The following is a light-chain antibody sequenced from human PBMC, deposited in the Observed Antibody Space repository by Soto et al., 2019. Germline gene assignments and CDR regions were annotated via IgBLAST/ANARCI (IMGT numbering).Light chain of an antibody. J-gene: IGLJ1*01. Sequence: QSALTQPASVSGSPGQSITISCTGTSSDVGGYNYVSWYQQHPGKAPKLMIYEVSNRPSGVSLRFSGSRSGNTASLTISGLQAEDEADYFCSAYTISSSLVFGTGTKVTVL. CDR3: SAYTISSSLV. CDR1: SSDVGGYNY. V-gene: IGLV2-14*01. CDR2: EVS.